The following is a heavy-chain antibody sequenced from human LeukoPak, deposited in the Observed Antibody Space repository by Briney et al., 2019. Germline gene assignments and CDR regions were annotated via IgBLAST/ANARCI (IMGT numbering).Heavy chain of an antibody. CDR2: ISSSSSTI. Sequence: GGSLRLSCAASGFTFSSYSMNWVRQAPGKGLEWVSYISSSSSTIYYADSVKGRFTISRDNAKNSLYLQMNSLRGEDTAVYYCAKRVVVGATSPYSDFQHWGQGTLVTVSS. CDR1: GFTFSSYS. V-gene: IGHV3-48*01. J-gene: IGHJ1*01. CDR3: AKRVVVGATSPYSDFQH. D-gene: IGHD1-26*01.